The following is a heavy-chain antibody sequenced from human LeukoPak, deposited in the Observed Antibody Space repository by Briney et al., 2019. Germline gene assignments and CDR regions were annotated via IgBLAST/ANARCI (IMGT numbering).Heavy chain of an antibody. CDR1: GYSISSGYY. CDR2: IYHSGST. J-gene: IGHJ4*02. D-gene: IGHD6-19*01. CDR3: ASRIAVADVDY. V-gene: IGHV4-38-2*02. Sequence: PSETLSLTCTVSGYSISSGYYWGWIRQPPGKGLEWIGSIYHSGSTYYNPSLKSRVTISVDTSKNQFSLKLSSVTAADTAVYYCASRIAVADVDYWGQGTLVTVSS.